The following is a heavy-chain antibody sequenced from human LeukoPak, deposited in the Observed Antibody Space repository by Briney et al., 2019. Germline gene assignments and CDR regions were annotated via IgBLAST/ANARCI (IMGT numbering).Heavy chain of an antibody. CDR1: GFTFSSFW. V-gene: IGHV3-7*01. J-gene: IGHJ6*02. D-gene: IGHD2-2*03. CDR2: INQDGSEK. Sequence: GGSLRLSCAASGFTFSSFWMTWVRQAPGRGLEWVANINQDGSEKYYVDSVKGRFTISRDSAKNSLYLQMNSLRAEDTAVYYCARVSGYCSSTSCPIQYYYGMDVWGQGTTVTVSS. CDR3: ARVSGYCSSTSCPIQYYYGMDV.